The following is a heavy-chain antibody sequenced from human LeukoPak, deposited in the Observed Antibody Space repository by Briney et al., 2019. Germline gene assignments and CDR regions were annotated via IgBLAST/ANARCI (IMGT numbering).Heavy chain of an antibody. CDR1: GYTFTGNY. D-gene: IGHD4-23*01. CDR2: INPNSGGT. CDR3: ARDPSSTTVVNPGGAFGY. J-gene: IGHJ4*02. Sequence: ASVKVSCKASGYTFTGNYMHWVRQAPGQGLEWMGWINPNSGGTKYVQKFQGRITMTRDTSISTAYMELSSLRSDDTAVYYCARDPSSTTVVNPGGAFGYWGQGTLVTVSS. V-gene: IGHV1-2*02.